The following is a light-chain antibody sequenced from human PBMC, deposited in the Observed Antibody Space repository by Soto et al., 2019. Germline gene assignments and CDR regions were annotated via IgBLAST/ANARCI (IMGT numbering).Light chain of an antibody. Sequence: EIVLTQSPGTLSLSPGERATLSCRASQSVSSSYLAWYQQKPGQPPRVLIYGASSRATGIPDRFSGSGSGTDFTLTISRLEPEDLAVYYCQPYGSSPKTFGQGTKVEIK. CDR2: GAS. V-gene: IGKV3-20*01. J-gene: IGKJ1*01. CDR3: QPYGSSPKT. CDR1: QSVSSSY.